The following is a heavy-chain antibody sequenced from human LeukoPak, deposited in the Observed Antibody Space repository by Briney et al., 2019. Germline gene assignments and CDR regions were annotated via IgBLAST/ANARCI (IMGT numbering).Heavy chain of an antibody. D-gene: IGHD3-22*01. J-gene: IGHJ4*02. Sequence: GGSLRLSCAASGFTFSGYAMSWVRQAPGKGLEWVSAISGSGGSTYYADSVKGRFTISRDNAKNSLYLQMNSLRAEDTAVYYCARDKWLLRYWGQGTLVTVSS. V-gene: IGHV3-23*01. CDR3: ARDKWLLRY. CDR1: GFTFSGYA. CDR2: ISGSGGST.